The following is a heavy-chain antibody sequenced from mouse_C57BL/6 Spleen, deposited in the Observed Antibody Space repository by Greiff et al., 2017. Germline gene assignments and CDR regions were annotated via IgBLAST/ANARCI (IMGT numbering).Heavy chain of an antibody. V-gene: IGHV1-39*01. Sequence: VHVKQSGPELVKPGASVKISCKASGYSFTDYNMNWVKQSNGKSLEWIGVINPNYGTTSYNQKFKGKATLTVDQTSSTAYMPLNSLTSEDSAVYYCARATGDYDSWFAYWGQGTLVTVSA. CDR3: ARATGDYDSWFAY. J-gene: IGHJ3*01. D-gene: IGHD2-4*01. CDR1: GYSFTDYN. CDR2: INPNYGTT.